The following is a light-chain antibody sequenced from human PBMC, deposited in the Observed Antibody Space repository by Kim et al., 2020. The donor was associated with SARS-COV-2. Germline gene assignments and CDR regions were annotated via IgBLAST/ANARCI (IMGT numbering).Light chain of an antibody. J-gene: IGLJ2*01. V-gene: IGLV3-21*01. CDR1: NIGGKT. CDR3: QVWDSSSDQVL. CDR2: YDG. Sequence: SYELTQLPSVSVAPGQTARITCGGNNIGGKTVHWYQQRPGQAPVLVIRYDGDRPSGIPERFSGSNSGNTATLTISRVAAGDEADYYCQVWDSSSDQVLFGGGAQLTVL.